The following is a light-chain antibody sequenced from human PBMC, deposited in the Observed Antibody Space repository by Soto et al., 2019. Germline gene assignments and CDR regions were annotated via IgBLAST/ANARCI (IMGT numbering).Light chain of an antibody. V-gene: IGLV2-14*03. Sequence: QSVLTQPASVSGSPGQAITISCIGTSSDVGGYNYVSWYQQHPGKAPKLMIFDVSNRPSGVSNRFSGSKSGNTASLTISGLQAEDEADYYCSSYTSMNTLVFGGGTQLTVL. CDR3: SSYTSMNTLV. CDR1: SSDVGGYNY. J-gene: IGLJ2*01. CDR2: DVS.